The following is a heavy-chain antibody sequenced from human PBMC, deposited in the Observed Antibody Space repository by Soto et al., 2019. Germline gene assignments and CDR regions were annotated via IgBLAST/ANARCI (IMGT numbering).Heavy chain of an antibody. J-gene: IGHJ4*02. CDR3: AIGIGYTSGWYFDC. CDR1: GGYISSSNW. V-gene: IGHV4-4*02. CDR2: IYHSGST. Sequence: SETLSLTCAVSGGYISSSNWWSWVRQPPGKGLEWIGEIYHSGSTNYNPSLKSRVTISLDKSKKQFSLKLSSVTAADTAVYYWAIGIGYTSGWYFDCWGQGPLVTVSS. D-gene: IGHD6-19*01.